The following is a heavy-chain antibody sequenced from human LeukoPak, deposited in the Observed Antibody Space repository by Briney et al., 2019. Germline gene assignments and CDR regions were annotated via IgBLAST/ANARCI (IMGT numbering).Heavy chain of an antibody. D-gene: IGHD2-8*01. CDR3: ARNGRGSYDF. CDR2: ISPSSGST. V-gene: IGHV1-2*02. Sequence: ASVKVSCKASGYTFTGYYMHWVRQAPGQGLEWMGWISPSSGSTNYAQKFQGRVTMTRDTSISTAYMELSRLCSDDTAVYYCARNGRGSYDFWVQGTLVTVSS. CDR1: GYTFTGYY. J-gene: IGHJ4*02.